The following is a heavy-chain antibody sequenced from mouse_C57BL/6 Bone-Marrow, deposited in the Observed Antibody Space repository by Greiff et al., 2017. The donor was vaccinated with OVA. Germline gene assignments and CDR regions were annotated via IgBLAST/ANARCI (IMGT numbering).Heavy chain of an antibody. Sequence: VQLQQSGAELLRPGAPVKLSCKASGYTYTDYYINWVKQRPGQGLEWIARIYSGSGNTYYYEKFKGKGTLTAEKSASPAYMPLSSLTSEDSAVYFCAAYSNWGQGTLVTVSA. CDR1: GYTYTDYY. D-gene: IGHD2-10*01. CDR3: AAYSN. CDR2: IYSGSGNT. V-gene: IGHV1-76*01. J-gene: IGHJ3*01.